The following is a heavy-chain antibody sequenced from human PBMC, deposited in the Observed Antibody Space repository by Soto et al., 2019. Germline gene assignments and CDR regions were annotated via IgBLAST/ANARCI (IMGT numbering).Heavy chain of an antibody. CDR2: IHYVGGT. J-gene: IGHJ1*01. Sequence: QVQLQESGPGQVKPSETLSLTCTVSGGSISSLYWNWFRQSPGKGLEWIGYIHYVGGTNYNPSLKSRITMSVDTSTNQFSLTLRSVTAADTAVYYCVGLAGLKPTLWGQGTLVTVSS. D-gene: IGHD6-19*01. CDR3: VGLAGLKPTL. V-gene: IGHV4-59*08. CDR1: GGSISSLY.